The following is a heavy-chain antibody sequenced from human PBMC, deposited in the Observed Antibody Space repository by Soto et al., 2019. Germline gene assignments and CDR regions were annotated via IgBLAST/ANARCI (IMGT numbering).Heavy chain of an antibody. CDR3: ARVRRVGRSSLAYYYGMDV. Sequence: QVQLQQWGAGLLKPSETLSLTCAVYGGSFSGYYWSWIRQPPGKGLEWIGEINHSGRTNYNQSLKSRVTKSVDTSKNQFSLKLSSVTAADTAVYYCARVRRVGRSSLAYYYGMDVWGQGTTVTVSS. CDR2: INHSGRT. CDR1: GGSFSGYY. J-gene: IGHJ6*02. V-gene: IGHV4-34*01. D-gene: IGHD6-6*01.